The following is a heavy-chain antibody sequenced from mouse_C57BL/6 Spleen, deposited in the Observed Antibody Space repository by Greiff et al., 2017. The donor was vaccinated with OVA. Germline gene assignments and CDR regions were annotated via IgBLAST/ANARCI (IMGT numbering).Heavy chain of an antibody. V-gene: IGHV1-64*01. D-gene: IGHD2-5*01. CDR1: GYTFTSYW. J-gene: IGHJ2*01. Sequence: QVQLQQPGAELVKPGASVKLSCKASGYTFTSYWMHWVKQRPGQGLEWIGMIHPNSGSTNYNEKFKSKATLTVDKSSSTAYMQLSSLTSEDSAVYDCARSDYSNYGYFDYWGQGTTLTVSS. CDR2: IHPNSGST. CDR3: ARSDYSNYGYFDY.